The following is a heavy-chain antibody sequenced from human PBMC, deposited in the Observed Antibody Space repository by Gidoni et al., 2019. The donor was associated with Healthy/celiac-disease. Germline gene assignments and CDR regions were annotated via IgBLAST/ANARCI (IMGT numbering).Heavy chain of an antibody. V-gene: IGHV1-69*04. CDR3: ARGIITGTTAGNFDY. J-gene: IGHJ4*02. CDR1: GGTFSSYA. D-gene: IGHD1-20*01. Sequence: QVQLVQSGAEVKKPGSSVKVSCKASGGTFSSYAISWVRQAPGQGLEWMGRIIPILGIANYAQKFQGRVTITADKSTSTAYMELSSLRSEDTAVYYCARGIITGTTAGNFDYWGQGTLVTVSS. CDR2: IIPILGIA.